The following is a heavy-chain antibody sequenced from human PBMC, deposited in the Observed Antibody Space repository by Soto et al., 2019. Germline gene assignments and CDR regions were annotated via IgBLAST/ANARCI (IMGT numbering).Heavy chain of an antibody. V-gene: IGHV4-39*01. CDR3: ARQQAAGITIFGVVISPFDY. D-gene: IGHD3-3*01. J-gene: IGHJ4*02. Sequence: SETLSLTCTVSGGSISSSSYYWGWLRQPPGKGLEWIGSIYYSGSTYYNPSLKSRVTISVDTSKNQFSMKLSSVTAADTAVYYCARQQAAGITIFGVVISPFDYWGQGTLVTVSS. CDR2: IYYSGST. CDR1: GGSISSSSYY.